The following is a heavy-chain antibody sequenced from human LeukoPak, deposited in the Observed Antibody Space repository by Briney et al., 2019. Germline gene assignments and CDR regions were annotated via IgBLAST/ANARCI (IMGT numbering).Heavy chain of an antibody. CDR3: ASPSSGYCHE. J-gene: IGHJ4*02. D-gene: IGHD3-22*01. Sequence: PSETLSLTCTVSGGSIRGDYWSCIRHPPGKGLEWIGYVYYTGTTNYNPSLNSRVTISVDTSKNQFSLKLSSVTAADTAVYYCASPSSGYCHEWGQGTLVTVSS. V-gene: IGHV4-59*13. CDR2: VYYTGTT. CDR1: GGSIRGDY.